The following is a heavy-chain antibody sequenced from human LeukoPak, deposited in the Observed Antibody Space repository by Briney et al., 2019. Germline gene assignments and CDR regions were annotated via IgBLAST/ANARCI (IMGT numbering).Heavy chain of an antibody. J-gene: IGHJ4*02. Sequence: GGSLRLSCAASGFTFSSYSMNWVRQAPGKGLEWVSYISSSSSTIYYADSVKGRFTISRDNAKNSLYLQMNSLRAEDTAVYYCARDLPTMVRGVLDYWGQGTLVTVSS. CDR3: ARDLPTMVRGVLDY. D-gene: IGHD3-10*01. V-gene: IGHV3-48*04. CDR2: ISSSSSTI. CDR1: GFTFSSYS.